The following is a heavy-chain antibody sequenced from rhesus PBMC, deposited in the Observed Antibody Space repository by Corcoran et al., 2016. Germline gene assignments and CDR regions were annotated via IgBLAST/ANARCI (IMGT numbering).Heavy chain of an antibody. J-gene: IGHJ4*01. D-gene: IGHD2-21*01. CDR2: ISFDGRKK. V-gene: IGHV3-54*02. CDR3: ARETKAVLVVVATPLFDY. Sequence: EVQLVESGGGLVQPGGSLRLSCAASGFTFSSYGMHWVRQAPGQGLEWVAVISFDGRKKNYADAVNDRITSSRDNSKKRLYLQMNNLKLEDTAVYYCARETKAVLVVVATPLFDYWGQGVLVTVSS. CDR1: GFTFSSYG.